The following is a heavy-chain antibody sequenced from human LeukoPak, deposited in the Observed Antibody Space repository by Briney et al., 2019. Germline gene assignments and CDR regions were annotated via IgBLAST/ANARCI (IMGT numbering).Heavy chain of an antibody. Sequence: GESLKISCKGSGYSFTNYWIGWVRQMTGKGLEWMGIIYPGDSDTRYSPSFQGQVTISADKSISTAYLQWSSLKASDTAMYYCARYHRYYDSSGYYYGLFDYWGQGTLVTVSS. CDR1: GYSFTNYW. J-gene: IGHJ4*02. V-gene: IGHV5-51*01. CDR3: ARYHRYYDSSGYYYGLFDY. CDR2: IYPGDSDT. D-gene: IGHD3-22*01.